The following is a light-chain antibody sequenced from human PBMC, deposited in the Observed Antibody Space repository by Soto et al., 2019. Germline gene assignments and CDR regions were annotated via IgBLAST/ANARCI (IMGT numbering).Light chain of an antibody. CDR3: LLYYGGAQVL. V-gene: IGLV7-43*01. CDR2: STS. Sequence: QAVVTQEPSLTVSPGGTVTLTCAFSAGAVTSAYYTNWLQQKPGQAPRALIYSTSEKHSWTPARFSGSLLGGKAALTLSAAQPEDEADYYCLLYYGGAQVLFGGGTKVTVL. J-gene: IGLJ2*01. CDR1: AGAVTSAYY.